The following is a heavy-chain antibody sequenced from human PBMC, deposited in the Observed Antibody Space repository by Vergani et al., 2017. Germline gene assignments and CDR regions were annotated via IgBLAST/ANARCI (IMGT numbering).Heavy chain of an antibody. V-gene: IGHV4-59*01. D-gene: IGHD6-13*01. CDR2: IYYSGST. CDR1: GGSISSYY. CDR3: ASSIAAAGTDASDI. J-gene: IGHJ3*02. Sequence: QVQLQESGPGLVKPSETLSLTCTVSGGSISSYYWSWIRQPPGKGLEWIGYIYYSGSTNYNPSLKSRVTISVDTSKNQFSLKLSSVTAADTAVYYCASSIAAAGTDASDIWGQGTMVTVSS.